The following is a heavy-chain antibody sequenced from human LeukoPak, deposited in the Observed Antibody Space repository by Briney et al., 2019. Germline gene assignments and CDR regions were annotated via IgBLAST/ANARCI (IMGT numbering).Heavy chain of an antibody. CDR3: ARHRVGIYDSSGYYPYYYYMDV. Sequence: ASVKVSCKASGYTFTSYGISWVRQAPGQGLEWMGWISAYNGNTNYAQKLQGRVTMTTDTSTSTAYMELRSLRSDDTAVYYCARHRVGIYDSSGYYPYYYYMDVWGKGTTVTVSS. V-gene: IGHV1-18*01. D-gene: IGHD3-22*01. CDR1: GYTFTSYG. CDR2: ISAYNGNT. J-gene: IGHJ6*03.